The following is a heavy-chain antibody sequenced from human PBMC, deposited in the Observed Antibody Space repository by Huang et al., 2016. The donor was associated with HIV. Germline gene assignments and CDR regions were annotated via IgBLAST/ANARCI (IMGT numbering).Heavy chain of an antibody. D-gene: IGHD3-22*01. J-gene: IGHJ4*02. CDR2: IKSDGGST. CDR3: ARDPRIQSWLNFFDY. Sequence: EVQLVESGGGLVQPGGSMRLSCAASGFSISSYWMHLVRQAPGKGVVWVSRIKSDGGSTSYADSVKGRFTISRDNAKNTLYRQMNSLRAEDTAVYYCARDPRIQSWLNFFDYGGQGTLVSVSS. V-gene: IGHV3-74*01. CDR1: GFSISSYW.